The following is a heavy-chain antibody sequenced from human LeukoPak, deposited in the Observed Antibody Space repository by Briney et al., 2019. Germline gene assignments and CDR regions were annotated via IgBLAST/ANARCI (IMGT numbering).Heavy chain of an antibody. CDR1: GFTFSNYA. Sequence: GGSLRLSCAASGFTFSNYAMSWVRQAPGKGLEWVSAITGSGGNTYYADSVKGRFTISRDNSKNTLYLQMNSLRDEDTAVYYCAKWGDFDVLTGYYVPDFWGQGTLVTVSS. J-gene: IGHJ4*02. CDR3: AKWGDFDVLTGYYVPDF. V-gene: IGHV3-23*01. CDR2: ITGSGGNT. D-gene: IGHD3-9*01.